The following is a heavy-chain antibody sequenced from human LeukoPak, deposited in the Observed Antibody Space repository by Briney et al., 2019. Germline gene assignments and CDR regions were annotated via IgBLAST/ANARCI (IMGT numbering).Heavy chain of an antibody. V-gene: IGHV3-30-3*01. Sequence: PGGSLRLSCAASGFTFSSYAMHWVRQAPGKGLEWVAVISYDGSNKYYADSVKGQFTISRDNSKNTLYLQMNSLRAEDTAVYYCAVGSGWLDYWGQGTLGPVSS. CDR1: GFTFSSYA. CDR2: ISYDGSNK. D-gene: IGHD6-19*01. J-gene: IGHJ4*02. CDR3: AVGSGWLDY.